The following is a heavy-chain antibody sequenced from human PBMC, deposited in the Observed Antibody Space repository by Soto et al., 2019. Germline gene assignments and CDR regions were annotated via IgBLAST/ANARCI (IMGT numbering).Heavy chain of an antibody. V-gene: IGHV4-34*01. D-gene: IGHD5-12*01. CDR2: INHSGST. CDR1: GGSFSGYY. J-gene: IGHJ5*02. CDR3: ARGGQRSGLRFRWFEP. Sequence: SETLSLTCAVYGGSFSGYYWSWIRQPPGKGLEWIGEINHSGSTNYNPSLKSRVTISVDTSKNQFSLKLSSVTAADTAVYYCARGGQRSGLRFRWFEPWGQGTLVTVSS.